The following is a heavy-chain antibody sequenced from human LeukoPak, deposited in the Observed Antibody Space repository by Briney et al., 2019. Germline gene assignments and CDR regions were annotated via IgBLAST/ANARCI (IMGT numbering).Heavy chain of an antibody. V-gene: IGHV4-34*09. J-gene: IGHJ4*02. CDR1: GGSFSGYY. Sequence: KPSETLSLTCAVYGGSFSGYYWSWIRQHPGKGLEWIGYIYYSGDTNYNPSLKSRVTISVDTSKNQFSLKLSSVTAADTAVYYCARAVAPAAIYDFQFDYWGQGTLVTVSS. D-gene: IGHD2-2*02. CDR3: ARAVAPAAIYDFQFDY. CDR2: IYYSGDT.